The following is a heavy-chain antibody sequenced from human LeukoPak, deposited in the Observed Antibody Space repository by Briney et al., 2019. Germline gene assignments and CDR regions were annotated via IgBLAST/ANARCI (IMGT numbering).Heavy chain of an antibody. J-gene: IGHJ4*02. CDR2: ISPSGGIT. V-gene: IGHV3-23*01. CDR1: GFTFSSHG. D-gene: IGHD4/OR15-4a*01. Sequence: GGTLRLSCAASGFTFSSHGMNWVRQAPAKGLEWVSGISPSGGITHYSDSVKGRFTISRDNSKNTLYLQMNSLRAEDTAVYYCARRAGAYSHPYDYWGQGTLVTVSS. CDR3: ARRAGAYSHPYDY.